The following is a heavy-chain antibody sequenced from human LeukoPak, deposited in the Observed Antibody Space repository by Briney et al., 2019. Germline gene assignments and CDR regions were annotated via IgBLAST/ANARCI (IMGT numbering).Heavy chain of an antibody. V-gene: IGHV3-53*01. CDR1: GFTVSSNY. CDR3: ARDRRIFGVVIPLDY. CDR2: IYSGGST. J-gene: IGHJ4*02. D-gene: IGHD3-3*01. Sequence: GGSLRLSCAASGFTVSSNYMSWVRQAPGKGLEWVSVIYSGGSTYYADSVKGRFTISRDNSKNTLYLQMNSLRAEDTAVYYCARDRRIFGVVIPLDYWGQGTLVTVSS.